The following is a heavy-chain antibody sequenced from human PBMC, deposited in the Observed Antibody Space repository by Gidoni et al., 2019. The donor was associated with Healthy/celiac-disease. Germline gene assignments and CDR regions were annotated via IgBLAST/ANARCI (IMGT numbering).Heavy chain of an antibody. Sequence: QVQLQQWGAGLLKPSETLSLTCAVYGGSFSGYYWSWIRQPPGKGLEWIGEINHSGSTNYNPSLKSRVTISVDTSKNQFSLKLSSVTAADTAVYYCARVGYCSSTSCDSHYWGQGTLVTVSS. V-gene: IGHV4-34*01. J-gene: IGHJ4*02. CDR3: ARVGYCSSTSCDSHY. CDR2: INHSGST. D-gene: IGHD2-2*01. CDR1: GGSFSGYY.